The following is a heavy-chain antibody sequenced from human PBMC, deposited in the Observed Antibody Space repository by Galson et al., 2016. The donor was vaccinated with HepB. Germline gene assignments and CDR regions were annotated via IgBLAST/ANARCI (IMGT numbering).Heavy chain of an antibody. CDR3: VRDAHH. Sequence: SETLSLTCNVSDGYYRSSSSYWGWVRQPPGKGLERIGSPYDGSNTYTNPSLKSRIAMSVDMSKNNLSLKVRSVTAADTAVYYCVRDAHHWGPGTLVIVSS. CDR2: PYDGSNT. CDR1: DGYYRSSSSY. J-gene: IGHJ5*02. V-gene: IGHV4-39*02.